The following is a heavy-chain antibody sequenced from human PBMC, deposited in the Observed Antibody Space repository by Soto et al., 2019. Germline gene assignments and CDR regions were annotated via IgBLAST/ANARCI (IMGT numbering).Heavy chain of an antibody. Sequence: PWETLSLTCSVSGDSILGYYWSWIRQPAGKGLEWIGRIYTSGSTNYNPSLKSLVTMSLDTSKNQFSLKLSSVTAADTAVYYCARVGGGMDVWGQGTTVTVSS. CDR3: ARVGGGMDV. J-gene: IGHJ6*02. CDR1: GDSILGYY. V-gene: IGHV4-4*07. CDR2: IYTSGST.